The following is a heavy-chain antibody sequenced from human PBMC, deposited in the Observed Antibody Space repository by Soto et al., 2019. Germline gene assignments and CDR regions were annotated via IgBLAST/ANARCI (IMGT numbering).Heavy chain of an antibody. Sequence: ASVKVSCKASGGTFSSYAISWVRQAPGQGLEWMGGIIPIFGTANYAQKFQGRVTITADESTSTAYMELSSLRSEDTAVYYCARVLGGLVIVPGMDVWGQGTTVTVSS. D-gene: IGHD3-9*01. CDR1: GGTFSSYA. CDR3: ARVLGGLVIVPGMDV. V-gene: IGHV1-69*13. J-gene: IGHJ6*02. CDR2: IIPIFGTA.